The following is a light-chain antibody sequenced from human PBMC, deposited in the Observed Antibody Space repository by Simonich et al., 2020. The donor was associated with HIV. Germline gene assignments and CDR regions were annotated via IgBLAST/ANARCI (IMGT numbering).Light chain of an antibody. J-gene: IGLJ3*02. V-gene: IGLV6-57*03. CDR3: QSYDSSWV. CDR2: EDN. CDR1: SRSIASNY. Sequence: NFMLTQPHSVSESPGKTVTISCTRSSRSIASNYVQWYQQRPGSAPTTVIYEDNQRPSGVPDRFAGSIDSSSNSASRTISGLKTEDEADYYYQSYDSSWVFGGGTKLTVL.